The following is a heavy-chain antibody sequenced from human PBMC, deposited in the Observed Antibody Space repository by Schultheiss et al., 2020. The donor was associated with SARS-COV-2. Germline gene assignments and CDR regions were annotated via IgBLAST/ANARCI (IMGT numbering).Heavy chain of an antibody. CDR2: INEDGTIT. CDR1: GSTFSRDW. J-gene: IGHJ4*02. V-gene: IGHV3-74*01. D-gene: IGHD3-22*01. Sequence: GGSLRLSCVVPGSTFSRDWIHWVRQVPGKGLVWVSRINEDGTITDDVDSVKGRFTISRDNAKNTLYLQMNSLRVEDTGVYYCAGIYYESSPYYPLGYWGQGTLVTVSS. CDR3: AGIYYESSPYYPLGY.